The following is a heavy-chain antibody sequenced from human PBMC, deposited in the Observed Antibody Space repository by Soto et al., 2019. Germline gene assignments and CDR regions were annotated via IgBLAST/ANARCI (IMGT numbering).Heavy chain of an antibody. CDR1: GYTFTGYY. CDR3: ARGGSGYYRNWFDP. CDR2: INPNSGGT. V-gene: IGHV1-2*04. J-gene: IGHJ5*02. Sequence: QVQLVQSGAEVKKPGASVKVSCKASGYTFTGYYMHWVRQAPGQGLEWMGWINPNSGGTNYAQKVQGWVTMTRDTSISTAYMELSRLRSDDTAVYYCARGGSGYYRNWFDPWGQGTLVTVSS. D-gene: IGHD3-3*01.